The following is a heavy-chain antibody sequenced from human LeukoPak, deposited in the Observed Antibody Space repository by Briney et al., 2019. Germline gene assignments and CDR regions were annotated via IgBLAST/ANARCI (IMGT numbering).Heavy chain of an antibody. CDR3: VTFILNYTSLPFDY. J-gene: IGHJ4*01. CDR2: IRTKANNYAT. CDR1: GYTFRGSA. D-gene: IGHD1-7*01. V-gene: IGHV3-73*01. Sequence: GGSLRVSCAGSGYTFRGSAMHWVRQASGKGLEWVGRIRTKANNYATAYAASLSGRFTISRDDSKNMAYLHLNGLKTEDTALYYCVTFILNYTSLPFDYWGHGTLVTVSS.